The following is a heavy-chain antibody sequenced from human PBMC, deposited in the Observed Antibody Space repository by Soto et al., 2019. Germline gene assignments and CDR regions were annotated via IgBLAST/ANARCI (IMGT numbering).Heavy chain of an antibody. V-gene: IGHV3-30-3*01. J-gene: IGHJ4*02. D-gene: IGHD3-22*01. CDR1: GFTFSNFA. Sequence: QVQLVESGGGVVQPGRSLRLSCAASGFTFSNFAMYWVRQAPGKGLEWVTVISYDGSHKYYADSVKGRFTISRDNSKNTLYLQMNNLRAEDTAVYYCARGRDYYDSSGYYTFDYWGQGTLVTVSS. CDR2: ISYDGSHK. CDR3: ARGRDYYDSSGYYTFDY.